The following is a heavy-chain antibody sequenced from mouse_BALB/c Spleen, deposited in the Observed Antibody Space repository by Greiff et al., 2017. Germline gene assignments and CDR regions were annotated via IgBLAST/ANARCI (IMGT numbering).Heavy chain of an antibody. Sequence: EVKLMESGGGLVKPGGSLKLSCAASGFTFSSYAMSWVRQSPEKRLEWVAYISSGSSTIYYADTVKGRFTISRDNPKNTLFLQMTSLRSEDTAMYYCARLGYDEGGAMDYWGQGTSVTGSS. CDR2: ISSGSSTI. V-gene: IGHV5-17*02. J-gene: IGHJ4*01. CDR3: ARLGYDEGGAMDY. D-gene: IGHD2-14*01. CDR1: GFTFSSYA.